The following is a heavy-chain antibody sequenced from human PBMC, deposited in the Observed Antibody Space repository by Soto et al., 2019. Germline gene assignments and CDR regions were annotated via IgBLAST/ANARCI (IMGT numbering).Heavy chain of an antibody. CDR1: GFSLSDHY. CDR3: AYVTWNRDYLP. Sequence: EVQLVASGGGLVQPGGSLRLSCVASGFSLSDHYMDWVRQAPGKGLEWLGLIRNEPYGYTTIYAASVKGRFTISRDYSTNSLFLQMDSLTAEDAAIYYCAYVTWNRDYLPWGQGTLVTVSS. CDR2: IRNEPYGYTT. V-gene: IGHV3-72*01. D-gene: IGHD4-17*01. J-gene: IGHJ4*02.